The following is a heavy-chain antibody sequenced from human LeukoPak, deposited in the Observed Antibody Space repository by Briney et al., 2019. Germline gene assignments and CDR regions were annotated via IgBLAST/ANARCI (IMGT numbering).Heavy chain of an antibody. CDR1: GFTISSNY. CDR3: ARDRGSSGPFDY. D-gene: IGHD6-19*01. V-gene: IGHV3-66*01. J-gene: IGHJ4*02. Sequence: GGSLRLSCAASGFTISSNYMSWVRQAPGKGLEWVSVIYSGGSTYYADSVKGRFTISRDNSKNTLYLQMNSLRAEDTAVYYCARDRGSSGPFDYWGQGTLVTVSS. CDR2: IYSGGST.